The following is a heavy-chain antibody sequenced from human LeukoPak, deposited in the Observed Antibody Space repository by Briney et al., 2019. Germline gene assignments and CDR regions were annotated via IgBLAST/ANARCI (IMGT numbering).Heavy chain of an antibody. D-gene: IGHD2-21*01. CDR2: MYYSGST. CDR1: DGSITNSIYY. Sequence: SETLSLTCTVSDGSITNSIYYWGWIRQPPGKGLEWIGSMYYSGSTYYNPSLKSRVTISVDTSKNQFSLKLSSVTAADTAVYYCARRDSGDYWGQGTLVTVSS. CDR3: ARRDSGDY. V-gene: IGHV4-39*01. J-gene: IGHJ4*02.